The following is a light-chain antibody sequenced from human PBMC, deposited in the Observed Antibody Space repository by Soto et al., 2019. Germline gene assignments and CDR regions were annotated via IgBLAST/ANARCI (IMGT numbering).Light chain of an antibody. J-gene: IGKJ2*01. CDR1: QCISSW. Sequence: DIQMTQSPSTVSASVGDTVTITCRASQCISSWLAWYQQKPGKAPSLLISDASSVESGVPSRFSGSGYGTEFTLTISSLQPDDFATYYCQQYKLYYTFGQGTKLEIK. CDR3: QQYKLYYT. V-gene: IGKV1-5*01. CDR2: DAS.